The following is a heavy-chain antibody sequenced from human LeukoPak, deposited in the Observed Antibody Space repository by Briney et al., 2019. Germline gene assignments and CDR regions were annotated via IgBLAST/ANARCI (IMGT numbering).Heavy chain of an antibody. CDR2: IQEDGSEK. J-gene: IGHJ6*02. V-gene: IGHV3-7*01. CDR1: GFTFGSYA. D-gene: IGHD2-2*01. Sequence: GRSLRLSCAASGFTFGSYAMHWVRQAPGKGLEWVANIQEDGSEKHYVDSVKGRFTISRDNAKESLYLQMNSLRAEDTAVYYCARENVVSVGVSKYYYGMDVWGQGTTVTVSS. CDR3: ARENVVSVGVSKYYYGMDV.